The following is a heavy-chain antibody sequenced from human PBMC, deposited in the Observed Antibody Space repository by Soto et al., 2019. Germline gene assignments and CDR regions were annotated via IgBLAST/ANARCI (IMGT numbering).Heavy chain of an antibody. V-gene: IGHV1-69*01. Sequence: QVQLVQSGAEVKKPGSSVKVSCKASGGTFSSYAISWVRQAPGQGLEWMGGIIPIFGTANYAQKFQGRVTITADESTSTDYMELSSLRSEDTAVYYCARDSEQWLVGSFYYGMDVWGQGTTVTVSS. CDR1: GGTFSSYA. D-gene: IGHD6-19*01. CDR3: ARDSEQWLVGSFYYGMDV. CDR2: IIPIFGTA. J-gene: IGHJ6*02.